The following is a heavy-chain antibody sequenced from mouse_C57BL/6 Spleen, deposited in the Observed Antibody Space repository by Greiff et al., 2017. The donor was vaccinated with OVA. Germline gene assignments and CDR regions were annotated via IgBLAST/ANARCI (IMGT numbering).Heavy chain of an antibody. J-gene: IGHJ2*01. Sequence: EVQVVESEGGLVQPGSSMKLSCTASGFTFSDYYMAWVRQVPEKGLEWVANINYDGSSTYYLDSLKSRFIISRDNAKNILYLQMSSLKSEDTATYYCARVAGGLFDYWGQGTTLTVSS. CDR3: ARVAGGLFDY. CDR1: GFTFSDYY. CDR2: INYDGSST. V-gene: IGHV5-16*01.